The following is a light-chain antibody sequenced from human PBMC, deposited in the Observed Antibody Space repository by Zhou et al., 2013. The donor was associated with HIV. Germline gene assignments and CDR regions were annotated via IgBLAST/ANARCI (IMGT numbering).Light chain of an antibody. CDR1: QSISTY. V-gene: IGKV3-11*01. J-gene: IGKJ2*01. CDR3: QQRGHGRT. Sequence: EVVLTQSPATLSLSPGERATLSCRASQSISTYLAWYQQKAGQAPRLLIYDASNRAAGIPARFSGGGSGTDFTLTVTSLEPEDSAVYYCQQRGHGRTFGQGTKLEI. CDR2: DAS.